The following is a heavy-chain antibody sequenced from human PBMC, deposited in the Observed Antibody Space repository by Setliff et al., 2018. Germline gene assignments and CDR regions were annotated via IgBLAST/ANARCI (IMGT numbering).Heavy chain of an antibody. CDR3: ARRAGDAFDI. CDR2: IYPGDSDT. CDR1: GYSFSIYW. V-gene: IGHV5-51*01. Sequence: PGESLTISCKGSGYSFSIYWIGWVRQMPGEGLEWMGIIYPGDSDTIYRPSFRGQVTISADKSISTAYLQWSSLKASDTAMYYCARRAGDAFDIWGQGTMVTVSS. J-gene: IGHJ3*02.